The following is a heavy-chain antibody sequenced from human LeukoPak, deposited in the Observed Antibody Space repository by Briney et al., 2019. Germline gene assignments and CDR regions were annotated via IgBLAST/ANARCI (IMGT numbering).Heavy chain of an antibody. CDR3: ARGRGNYYFDY. V-gene: IGHV3-64*02. CDR1: GFTFSTYP. D-gene: IGHD1-26*01. Sequence: PGGSLRLSCAASGFTFSTYPMHWVRQAPGKGLEYVSGISSNGGSTYYADSVKGRFTMSRDNSKNTLYLQMGSLRAEDMAVYYCARGRGNYYFDYWGQGTLVTVSS. CDR2: ISSNGGST. J-gene: IGHJ4*02.